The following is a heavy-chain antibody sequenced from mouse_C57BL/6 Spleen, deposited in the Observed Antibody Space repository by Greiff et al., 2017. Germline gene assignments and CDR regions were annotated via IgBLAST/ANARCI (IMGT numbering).Heavy chain of an antibody. CDR2: IYPGGGDT. J-gene: IGHJ1*03. Sequence: QVQLKESGAELVRPGASVKMSCKASGYTFTNSCIGWAKQRPGHGLEWIGDIYPGGGDTNYNPKFQGKATLTADKSSSTAYMQFSSLTSEDSAIYYCARQDGSSYRYFDVWGTGTTVTVSS. CDR3: ARQDGSSYRYFDV. V-gene: IGHV1-63*01. CDR1: GYTFTNSC. D-gene: IGHD1-1*01.